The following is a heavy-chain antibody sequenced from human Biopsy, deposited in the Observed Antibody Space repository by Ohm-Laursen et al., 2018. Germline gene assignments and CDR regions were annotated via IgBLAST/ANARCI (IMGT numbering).Heavy chain of an antibody. V-gene: IGHV3-74*03. J-gene: IGHJ4*02. CDR3: TGDSGGLGDY. CDR1: GFTFSRSV. D-gene: IGHD2-8*02. CDR2: IHGDERSA. Sequence: SLRLSCSASGFTFSRSVMHWVRQAPGKGLMWVSRIHGDERSATYAEPVKGRFTISRDNAKNTLHLPMNSLRAEDTAVYYCTGDSGGLGDYWGQGTLVTVSS.